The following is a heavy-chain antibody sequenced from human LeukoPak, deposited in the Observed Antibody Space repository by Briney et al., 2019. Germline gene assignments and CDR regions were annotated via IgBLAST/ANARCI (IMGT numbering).Heavy chain of an antibody. D-gene: IGHD1-26*01. V-gene: IGHV3-48*02. CDR3: ARGRSGSYYGCWSDP. J-gene: IGHJ5*02. CDR2: ISSSSSTI. Sequence: PGGSLRLSCAASGFTFSDYSMNWVRQAPGKGLEWLSYISSSSSTIYYADSVKGRFTISRDNAKNSLYLQMNSLRDEDTAVYYCARGRSGSYYGCWSDPWGQGTLVTVSS. CDR1: GFTFSDYS.